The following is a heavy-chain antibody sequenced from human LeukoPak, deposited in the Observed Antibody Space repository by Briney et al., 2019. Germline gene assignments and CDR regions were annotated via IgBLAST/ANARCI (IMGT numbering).Heavy chain of an antibody. CDR1: GFTFSSYG. V-gene: IGHV3-33*06. Sequence: GESLRLSCAASGFTFSSYGMHWVRQAPGKGLEWVAVIWYDGSNKYYADSVKGRFTISRDNSKNTLYLQMNSLRAEDTAAYYCAKATGGGYYYYMDVWGKGTTVTVSS. CDR2: IWYDGSNK. D-gene: IGHD7-27*01. CDR3: AKATGGGYYYYMDV. J-gene: IGHJ6*03.